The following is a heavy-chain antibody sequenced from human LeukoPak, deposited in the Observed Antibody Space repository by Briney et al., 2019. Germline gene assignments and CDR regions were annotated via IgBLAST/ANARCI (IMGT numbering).Heavy chain of an antibody. D-gene: IGHD6-6*01. CDR1: GYTFTSYG. V-gene: IGHV1-2*02. J-gene: IGHJ5*02. Sequence: ASVKVSCKASGYTFTSYGISWVRQAPGQGLEWMGWINPNSGGTNYAQKFQGRVTMTRDTSISTAYMELSRLRSDDTAVYYCARLTRIAARPEGNWFDPWGQGTLVTVSS. CDR2: INPNSGGT. CDR3: ARLTRIAARPEGNWFDP.